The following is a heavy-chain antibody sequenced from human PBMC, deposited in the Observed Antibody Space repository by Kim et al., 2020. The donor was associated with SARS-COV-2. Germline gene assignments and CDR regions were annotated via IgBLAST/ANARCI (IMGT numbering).Heavy chain of an antibody. Sequence: SETLSLTCAVSGGSISSINWWTWVRQPPGKGLQWVAEIYHGGSINYNPSLKSRVTISVDKSKNQFSLQLTSVTAADTAVYYCATFVNSGWYLDYWGRGTRVSVS. CDR3: ATFVNSGWYLDY. CDR2: IYHGGSI. CDR1: GGSISSINW. V-gene: IGHV4-4*02. J-gene: IGHJ4*02. D-gene: IGHD6-19*01.